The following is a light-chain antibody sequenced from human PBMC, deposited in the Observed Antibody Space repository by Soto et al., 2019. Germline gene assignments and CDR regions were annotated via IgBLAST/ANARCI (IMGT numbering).Light chain of an antibody. CDR1: SSNIGSNT. J-gene: IGLJ1*01. CDR3: AAWDDSLNGLLYV. CDR2: SNN. Sequence: QSVLTQPPSASGTPGQRVTISCSGSSSNIGSNTVNWYQQLPGTAAKLLIYSNNQRPSGVPDRFSGSKSGTSASLAVSGLQSEDEAAYYCAAWDDSLNGLLYVFGTGTKV. V-gene: IGLV1-44*01.